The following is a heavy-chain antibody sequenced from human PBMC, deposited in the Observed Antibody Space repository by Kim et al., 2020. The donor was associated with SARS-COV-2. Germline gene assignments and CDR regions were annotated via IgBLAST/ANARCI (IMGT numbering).Heavy chain of an antibody. CDR3: VSGYDSFSLDF. CDR1: GHTFSGNY. Sequence: ASVKVSCEASGHTFSGNYIHWVRQAPGQRLEWMGRIDANSGDTDYAKRSQGRVAMTVDTSISTAYMELRSLRVDDTAVYFCVSGYDSFSLDFWGQGTLVTVSS. CDR2: IDANSGDT. J-gene: IGHJ4*02. D-gene: IGHD5-12*01. V-gene: IGHV1-2*06.